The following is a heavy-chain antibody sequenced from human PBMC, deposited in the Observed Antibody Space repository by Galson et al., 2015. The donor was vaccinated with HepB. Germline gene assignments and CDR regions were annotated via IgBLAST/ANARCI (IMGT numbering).Heavy chain of an antibody. CDR2: ISTSSTTI. CDR1: GFTFSTYR. D-gene: IGHD6-19*01. V-gene: IGHV3-48*02. Sequence: SLRLSCAASGFTFSTYRMNWVRQAPGKGLEWVSHISTSSTTIYYADSVKGRFTVSRDNAKNSLYLQMNSLRDEDTAVYYCVRGDDNTGWCLDSWGQGTLVTVSS. CDR3: VRGDDNTGWCLDS. J-gene: IGHJ4*02.